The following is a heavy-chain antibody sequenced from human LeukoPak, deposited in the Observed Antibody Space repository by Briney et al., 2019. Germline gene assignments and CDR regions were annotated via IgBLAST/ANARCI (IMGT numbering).Heavy chain of an antibody. D-gene: IGHD5-18*01. CDR3: ARALGYSYGYGFAFDY. CDR2: IYYSGST. Sequence: SETLSLTCTVSGGSIRSYYWSWIRQPPGKGLEWIGYIYYSGSTNYNPSLKSRVTISVDTSKNQFSLKLSSVTAADTAVYYCARALGYSYGYGFAFDYWGQGTLVTVSS. J-gene: IGHJ4*02. CDR1: GGSIRSYY. V-gene: IGHV4-59*08.